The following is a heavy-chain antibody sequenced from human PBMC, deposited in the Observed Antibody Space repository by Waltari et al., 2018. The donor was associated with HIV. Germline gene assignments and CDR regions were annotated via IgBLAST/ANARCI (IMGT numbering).Heavy chain of an antibody. Sequence: EVQVAESGGGLVQPGGSLRLSCVASEFSIGDYYMSWVRQAPGKGLEWVDNIKQDGRDKFYAAPVKGRFTISRDYARNTVFLQMDNLGAEDTALYFCARESRYRGHDDACDVWGQGTMVTVSS. CDR3: ARESRYRGHDDACDV. D-gene: IGHD2-21*01. J-gene: IGHJ3*01. CDR1: EFSIGDYY. V-gene: IGHV3-7*01. CDR2: IKQDGRDK.